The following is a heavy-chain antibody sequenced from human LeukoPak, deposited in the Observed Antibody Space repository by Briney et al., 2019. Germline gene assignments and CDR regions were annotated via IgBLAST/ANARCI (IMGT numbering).Heavy chain of an antibody. V-gene: IGHV3-7*01. J-gene: IGHJ3*02. Sequence: PWGSPRLSCAASGFTFDDYGMSWVRQAPGKGLEWVANIKQDGSEKYYVDSVKGRFTISRDNAKNTLYLQMNSLRAEDTAVYYCARGGYDYVWGSYRYKFIGDAFDIWGQGTMVTVSS. CDR1: GFTFDDYG. CDR2: IKQDGSEK. D-gene: IGHD3-16*02. CDR3: ARGGYDYVWGSYRYKFIGDAFDI.